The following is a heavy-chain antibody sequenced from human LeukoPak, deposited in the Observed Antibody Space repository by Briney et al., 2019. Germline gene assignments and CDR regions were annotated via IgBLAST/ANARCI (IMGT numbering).Heavy chain of an antibody. CDR1: GFTFSSYT. D-gene: IGHD3-10*01. V-gene: IGHV3-21*01. CDR2: ISSSSSYI. CDR3: ARDLGVQGVTMVRGVLDY. Sequence: GGSLRLSCAASGFTFSSYTMNWVRQAPGKGLEWVSSISSSSSYIYYADSVKGRFTISRDNAKNSLYLQMNSLRAEDTAVYYCARDLGVQGVTMVRGVLDYWGQGTLVTVSS. J-gene: IGHJ4*02.